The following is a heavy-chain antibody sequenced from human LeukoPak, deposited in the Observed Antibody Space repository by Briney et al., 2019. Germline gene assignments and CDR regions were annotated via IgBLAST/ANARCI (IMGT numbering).Heavy chain of an antibody. D-gene: IGHD2-15*01. V-gene: IGHV1-8*01. CDR3: ASVGGGGYLYDYYGMDV. CDR2: MNPNSGNT. J-gene: IGHJ6*02. CDR1: GYTFTSYD. Sequence: ASVKVSCKASGYTFTSYDINWVRQATGQGLEWMGWMNPNSGNTGYAQKFQGRVTMTRNTSISTAYMELGSLRSEDTAVYYCASVGGGGYLYDYYGMDVWGQGTTVTVSS.